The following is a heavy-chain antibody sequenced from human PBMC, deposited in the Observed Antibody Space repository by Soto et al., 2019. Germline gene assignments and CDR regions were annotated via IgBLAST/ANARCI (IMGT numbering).Heavy chain of an antibody. CDR2: IIPIFGTA. CDR3: ARGAPYYYDSSGYDWFDP. V-gene: IGHV1-69*13. J-gene: IGHJ5*02. D-gene: IGHD3-22*01. Sequence: ASVKVSCKASGGTFSSYAISWVRQAPGQGLEWMGGIIPIFGTANYAQKFQGRVTITADESTSTAYMELSSLRSEDTAVYYCARGAPYYYDSSGYDWFDPWGQGTLVTVSS. CDR1: GGTFSSYA.